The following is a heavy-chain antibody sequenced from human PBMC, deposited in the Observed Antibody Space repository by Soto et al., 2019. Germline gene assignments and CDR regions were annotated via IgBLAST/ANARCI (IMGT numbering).Heavy chain of an antibody. Sequence: QVQLQESGPGLVKVSETLSLTCTVSGGSINSYYWSWIRQPPGKGLEWVADIDYSGLTNYNPSLKSRLTRSVDTSKNQLSLKVRSVTAADTAVYYCATEIPSVGVTGWFEPCGQGTIVTVSS. V-gene: IGHV4-59*01. CDR2: IDYSGLT. J-gene: IGHJ5*02. CDR3: ATEIPSVGVTGWFEP. D-gene: IGHD1-26*01. CDR1: GGSINSYY.